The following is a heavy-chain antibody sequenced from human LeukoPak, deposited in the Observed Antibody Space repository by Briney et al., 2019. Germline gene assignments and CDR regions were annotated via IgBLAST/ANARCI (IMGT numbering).Heavy chain of an antibody. V-gene: IGHV3-23*01. CDR3: AKDTVSGDFDY. D-gene: IGHD3-10*01. CDR1: GFTFSSYA. CDR2: ISGSGGST. Sequence: GGSLRLSCAASGFTFSSYAMSWVRQAPGKGLEWVSAISGSGGSTYYADSAKGRSTISRDNSKNTLYLQMNSLRAEDTAVYYCAKDTVSGDFDYWGQGTLVTVSS. J-gene: IGHJ4*02.